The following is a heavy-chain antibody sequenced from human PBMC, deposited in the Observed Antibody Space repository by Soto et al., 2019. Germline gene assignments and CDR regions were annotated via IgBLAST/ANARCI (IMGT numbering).Heavy chain of an antibody. CDR1: GFTLSRYS. J-gene: IGHJ4*02. V-gene: IGHV3-21*01. D-gene: IGHD5-12*01. CDR3: ARDSREYNAYDYN. CDR2: IITIFVFI. Sequence: GGALRPFFASPGFTLSRYSINLVRPVPGNGREWVSIITIFVFIDYADSVKGRFTISRDNAKSSLYLQMNSLSAEDTAVYYCARDSREYNAYDYNWGQGTLVTVSS.